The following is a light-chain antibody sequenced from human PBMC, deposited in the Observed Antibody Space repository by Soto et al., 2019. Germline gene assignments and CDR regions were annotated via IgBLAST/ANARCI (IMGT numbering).Light chain of an antibody. CDR2: EVN. Sequence: QSALIQPASVSGSPGQSITISCTGTSSDVGDYNYVSWYQQHPDRVPKLIIFEVNNRPSGVSSRFSGSKSGITASLTISGLQAEDEADYYCSSYTNTRTYVFGTGTKLTVL. J-gene: IGLJ1*01. V-gene: IGLV2-14*01. CDR3: SSYTNTRTYV. CDR1: SSDVGDYNY.